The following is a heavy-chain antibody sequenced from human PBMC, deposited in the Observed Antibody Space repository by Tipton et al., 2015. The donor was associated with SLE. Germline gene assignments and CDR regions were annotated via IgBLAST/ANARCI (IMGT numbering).Heavy chain of an antibody. V-gene: IGHV4-31*03. D-gene: IGHD5-12*01. Sequence: TLSLTCTVSGDSIGNGGYYWTWIRQHPGKGLEWIGHTYHRGGTNYNPSLKSRITMSVDTSKNQFSLKLNSVTAADTAVYFCARGGVGGYDYFDYWGQGTLVTVSS. CDR2: TYHRGGT. CDR1: GDSIGNGGYY. J-gene: IGHJ4*02. CDR3: ARGGVGGYDYFDY.